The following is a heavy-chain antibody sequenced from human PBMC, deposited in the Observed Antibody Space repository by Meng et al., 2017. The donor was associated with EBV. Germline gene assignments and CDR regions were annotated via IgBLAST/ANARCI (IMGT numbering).Heavy chain of an antibody. J-gene: IGHJ5*02. CDR1: GYTFTSYD. CDR2: MNPNSGNT. CDR3: ARGEGPHRRFDP. Sequence: QVQLVQSGAEGKKPXASVKVSCKASGYTFTSYDINGGRQATGQGLEWMGWMNPNSGNTGYAQKFQGRVTMTRNTSISTAYMELSSLRSEDTAVYYCARGEGPHRRFDPWGQGTLVNVSS. V-gene: IGHV1-8*01. D-gene: IGHD2-21*01.